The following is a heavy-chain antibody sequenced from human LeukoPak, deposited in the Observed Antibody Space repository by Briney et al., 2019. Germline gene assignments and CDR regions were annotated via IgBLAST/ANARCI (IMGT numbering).Heavy chain of an antibody. CDR2: INPSGGST. CDR3: ARDEGAWWPIDY. CDR1: GYTFTSYY. V-gene: IGHV1-46*01. Sequence: ASVKVSCKASGYTFTSYYMHWVRQAPGQGLEWMGIINPSGGSTSYAQKFQGRVTMTRDTSTSTVYMELSRLRSDDTAVYYCARDEGAWWPIDYWGQGTLVTVSS. J-gene: IGHJ4*02. D-gene: IGHD2-15*01.